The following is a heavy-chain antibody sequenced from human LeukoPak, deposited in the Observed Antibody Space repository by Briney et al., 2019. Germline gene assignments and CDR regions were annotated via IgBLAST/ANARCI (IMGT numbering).Heavy chain of an antibody. D-gene: IGHD2-15*01. CDR1: GGSFSGYY. V-gene: IGHV4-34*01. J-gene: IGHJ4*02. CDR2: INHSGST. CDR3: ARSRPTIVVVVAATVPFDY. Sequence: PSETLSLTCAVYGGSFSGYYWSWIRQPPGKELEWIGEINHSGSTNYNPSLKSRATISVDTSKSQFSLKLSSVTAADTAVYYCARSRPTIVVVVAATVPFDYWGQGTLVTVSS.